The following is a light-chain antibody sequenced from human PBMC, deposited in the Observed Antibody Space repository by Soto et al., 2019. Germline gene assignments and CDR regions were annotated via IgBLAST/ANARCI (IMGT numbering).Light chain of an antibody. J-gene: IGLJ1*01. Sequence: QSVLTQPPSASGSPGQSVTISCTGTSSDVGAYIFVSWYQQHPGKAPKLMIYDVNRRPSGVPDRFSGSKSGNTASLTVSGLQAEDEADYYCSSYTTTGTQVFGTGTKVTVL. CDR3: SSYTTTGTQV. CDR1: SSDVGAYIF. V-gene: IGLV2-8*01. CDR2: DVN.